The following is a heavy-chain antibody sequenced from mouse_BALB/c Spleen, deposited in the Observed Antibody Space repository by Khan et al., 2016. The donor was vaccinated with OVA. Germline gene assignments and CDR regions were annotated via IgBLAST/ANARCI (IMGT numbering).Heavy chain of an antibody. V-gene: IGHV1-31*01. D-gene: IGHD2-2*01. CDR2: IDPFSGAT. J-gene: IGHJ3*01. CDR3: TGHGYVAWFTY. CDR1: GYSFTSYY. Sequence: EVELVESGPELMKPGASVKISCKASGYSFTSYYIHWMIESHGTSLEWIGYIDPFSGATNYNQKFKGKATLTVDKSSNTAYIHLRNLTSEDSAVYYCTGHGYVAWFTYWGQGTLVTVSA.